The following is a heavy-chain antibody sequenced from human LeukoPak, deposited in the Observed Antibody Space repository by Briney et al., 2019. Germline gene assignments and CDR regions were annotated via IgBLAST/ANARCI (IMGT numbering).Heavy chain of an antibody. V-gene: IGHV3-48*04. CDR3: TNYYGSGSYCDY. Sequence: GGSLRLSCAASGFTFSSYSMNWVRQAPGKGLEWVSYISSSSSTIYYADSVKGRFTISRDNSKNTLYLQVNSLRAEDTAVYYCTNYYGSGSYCDYWGQGTLVTVSS. CDR2: ISSSSSTI. J-gene: IGHJ4*02. D-gene: IGHD3-10*01. CDR1: GFTFSSYS.